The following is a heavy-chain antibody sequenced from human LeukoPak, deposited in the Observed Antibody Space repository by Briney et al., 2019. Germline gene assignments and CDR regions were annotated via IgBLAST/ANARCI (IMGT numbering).Heavy chain of an antibody. CDR3: ASRYGSGSAAYYYYGMDV. CDR2: SGGT. V-gene: IGHV1-2*02. Sequence: SGGTNYAQKFQGRVTMTRDTSISTAYMELSRLRSDDTAVYYCASRYGSGSAAYYYYGMDVWGQGTTVTVSS. D-gene: IGHD3-10*01. J-gene: IGHJ6*02.